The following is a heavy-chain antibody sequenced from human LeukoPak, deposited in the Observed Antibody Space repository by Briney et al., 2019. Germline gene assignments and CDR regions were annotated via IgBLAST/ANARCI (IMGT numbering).Heavy chain of an antibody. CDR3: AKKRVVGDYVWGPLDY. CDR2: ISGSGGST. Sequence: GGSLRLSCAASRFTLSVYAMSWVRQAPGKGLEWVSGISGSGGSTYYADSVKGRFTISRDNSKSTLYLQMNSLRVEDTAVYFCAKKRVVGDYVWGPLDYWGQGTLVTVFS. J-gene: IGHJ4*02. CDR1: RFTLSVYA. V-gene: IGHV3-23*01. D-gene: IGHD3-16*01.